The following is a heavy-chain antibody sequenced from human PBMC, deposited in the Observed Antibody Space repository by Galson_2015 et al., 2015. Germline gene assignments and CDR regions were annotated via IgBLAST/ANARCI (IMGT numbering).Heavy chain of an antibody. J-gene: IGHJ5*02. V-gene: IGHV3-30*01. D-gene: IGHD6-13*01. CDR3: ARGTAFLHSSSWYGNWFDP. Sequence: SLRLSCAASGFTFSSYAMHWVRQAPGKGLEWVAVISYDGSNKYYADSVKGRFTISRDNSKNTLYLQMNSLRAEDTAVYYCARGTAFLHSSSWYGNWFDPWGQGTLVTVSS. CDR1: GFTFSSYA. CDR2: ISYDGSNK.